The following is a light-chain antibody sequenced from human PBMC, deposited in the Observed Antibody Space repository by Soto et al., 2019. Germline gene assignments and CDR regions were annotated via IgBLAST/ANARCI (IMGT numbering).Light chain of an antibody. Sequence: QSVLTQPASVSGSPGQSITISCAGTSSDIGGYNYVSWYQQHPGKAPKVMIYEVSNRPSGVSNRFSGSKSGNTASLTISGLQAEDEDDYYCSSYTSSSTLYVFGRGTKVTVL. CDR3: SSYTSSSTLYV. V-gene: IGLV2-14*01. J-gene: IGLJ1*01. CDR2: EVS. CDR1: SSDIGGYNY.